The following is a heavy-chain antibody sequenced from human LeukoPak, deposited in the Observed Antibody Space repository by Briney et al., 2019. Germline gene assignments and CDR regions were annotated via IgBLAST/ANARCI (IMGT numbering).Heavy chain of an antibody. D-gene: IGHD3-10*01. CDR3: AREGRYYYYMDV. Sequence: QSGGSLRLSCAASGFTFSSYGMHWVRQAPGKGLEWVAVKSYDGSNKYYADSVKGRFTISRDNSKNTLYLQMNSLRAEDTAVYYCAREGRYYYYMDVWGKGTTVTVSS. J-gene: IGHJ6*03. CDR1: GFTFSSYG. V-gene: IGHV3-30*03. CDR2: KSYDGSNK.